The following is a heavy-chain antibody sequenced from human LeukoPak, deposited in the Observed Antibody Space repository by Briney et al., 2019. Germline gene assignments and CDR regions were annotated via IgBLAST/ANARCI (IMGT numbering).Heavy chain of an antibody. V-gene: IGHV4-39*01. J-gene: IGHJ4*02. CDR2: MYYSKNT. Sequence: WVLQAPGKGLEWIGSMYYSKNTYYNPSLKSRVTISADTSKNQCSLTLGSVSATDTAVYYCVSPRGFSYGYFDYWGQGTPVTVSS. CDR3: VSPRGFSYGYFDY. D-gene: IGHD5-18*01.